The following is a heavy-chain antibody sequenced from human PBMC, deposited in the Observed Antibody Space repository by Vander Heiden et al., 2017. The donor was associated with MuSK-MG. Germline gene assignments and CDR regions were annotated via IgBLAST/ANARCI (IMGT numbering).Heavy chain of an antibody. Sequence: QVQLQESGPGLVKPSETLSLTCTVSGNSISSGYYWGWIRQPPGKGLEWIGSIYHSGRTYYNPSLKSRVTISVDTSKNQFSLKLSSVTAADTAVYYCALQSIAAATDYWGQGTLVTVSS. J-gene: IGHJ4*02. CDR2: IYHSGRT. CDR1: GNSISSGYY. V-gene: IGHV4-38-2*02. CDR3: ALQSIAAATDY. D-gene: IGHD6-13*01.